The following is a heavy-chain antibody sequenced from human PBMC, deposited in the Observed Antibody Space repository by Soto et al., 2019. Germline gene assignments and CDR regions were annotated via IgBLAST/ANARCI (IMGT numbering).Heavy chain of an antibody. D-gene: IGHD1-26*01. CDR1: GGSISSSNW. J-gene: IGHJ6*02. V-gene: IGHV4-4*02. CDR2: IYHSGST. CDR3: ARVSGSSYYGMAV. Sequence: QVQLQESGPGLVKPSGTLSLTCAVSGGSISSSNWWSWVRQPPGKGLEWIGEIYHSGSTNYNPSPKSRLTIPVDKSKNQFSLKLSSVTAADTAVDSCARVSGSSYYGMAVWGQGTTVTVSS.